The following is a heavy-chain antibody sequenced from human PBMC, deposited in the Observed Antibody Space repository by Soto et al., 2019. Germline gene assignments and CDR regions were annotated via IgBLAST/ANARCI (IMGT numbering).Heavy chain of an antibody. V-gene: IGHV5-51*01. CDR1: GYTFTSQW. D-gene: IGHD5-12*01. CDR2: IFPGDSDT. CDR3: ARLVDGYPGY. Sequence: GESLKISCKASGYTFTSQWIGWARQKPGIGLEWMGLIFPGDSDTRYSPSFQGQVTISADKSISTAFLQWSSLEASDTAMYYCARLVDGYPGYWGQGTLVTVSS. J-gene: IGHJ4*02.